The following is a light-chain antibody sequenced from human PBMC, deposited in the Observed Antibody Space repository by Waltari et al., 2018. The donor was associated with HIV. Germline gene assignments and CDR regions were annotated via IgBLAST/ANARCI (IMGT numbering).Light chain of an antibody. V-gene: IGKV4-1*01. J-gene: IGKJ1*01. CDR3: QQYFSTPWT. CDR1: QSILYSPNNKNF. CDR2: WAS. Sequence: DIVMTQTPDSLIVSPGERASINCRSNQSILYSPNNKNFLVWYQQKPGQPPKLLIYWASSRESGVPARFSGSGSGTNFTLTISSLQPEDVATYFCQQYFSTPWTFGQGTKV.